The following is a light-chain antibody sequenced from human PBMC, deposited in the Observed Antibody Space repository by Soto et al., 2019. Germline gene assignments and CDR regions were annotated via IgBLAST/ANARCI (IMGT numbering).Light chain of an antibody. J-gene: IGKJ2*01. CDR3: QQYDSYSYT. Sequence: DIQMTQSPSTLSASVGDRATITCRASQSISSSLAWYQQKPGKAPKLLIFKASNLESGVPSRFSGSGSGTEFTLTICSLQPDDFATYYCQQYDSYSYTFGQGTKLEIK. V-gene: IGKV1-5*03. CDR1: QSISSS. CDR2: KAS.